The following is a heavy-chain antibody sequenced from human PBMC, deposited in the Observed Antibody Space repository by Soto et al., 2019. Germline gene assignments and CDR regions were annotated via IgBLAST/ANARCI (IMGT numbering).Heavy chain of an antibody. J-gene: IGHJ4*02. Sequence: GVSLRLSCAASGFTCSSYAMTWVRQAPGKGLEWVSSISSSNTYTYYADSVKGRFTISRDNAKNSLFLQMNSLRAGDTAVYYCAYSSSTWYYFDYWGQGTLVTVSS. D-gene: IGHD6-13*01. CDR2: ISSSNTYT. CDR3: AYSSSTWYYFDY. CDR1: GFTCSSYA. V-gene: IGHV3-21*01.